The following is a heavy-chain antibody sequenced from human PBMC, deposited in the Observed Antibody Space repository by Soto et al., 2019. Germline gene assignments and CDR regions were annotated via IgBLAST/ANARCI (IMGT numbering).Heavy chain of an antibody. V-gene: IGHV3-23*01. D-gene: IGHD6-13*01. CDR1: GFPFTSYS. Sequence: GGALRPPFAAPGFPFTSYSMNWVRQAPGKGREWVSPISSSGGAKYYADSVKGRFTISRDNSKNTLYLQMNSLRAEDTAVYYCAKGYSSSWLYYFGYWGQGTLVTV. J-gene: IGHJ4*02. CDR2: ISSSGGAK. CDR3: AKGYSSSWLYYFGY.